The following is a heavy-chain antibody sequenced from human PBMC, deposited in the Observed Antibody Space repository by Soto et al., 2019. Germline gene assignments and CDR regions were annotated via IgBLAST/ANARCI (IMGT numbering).Heavy chain of an antibody. J-gene: IGHJ5*01. D-gene: IGHD3-22*01. V-gene: IGHV3-23*01. CDR3: AKGPDGSGYYHNWFDS. Sequence: EVHLLESGGALVQPGGSLTLSCAASGFSFSDYAMSWVRQAPGKGLEWVSSISRTGDSAYYADSVKGRFAVSRDSSKNWVSLHMNSLRVEDTAVYYCAKGPDGSGYYHNWFDSWGQGTLITVSS. CDR2: ISRTGDSA. CDR1: GFSFSDYA.